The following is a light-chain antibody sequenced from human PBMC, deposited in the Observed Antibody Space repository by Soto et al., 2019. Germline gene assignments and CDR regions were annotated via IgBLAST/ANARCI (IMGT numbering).Light chain of an antibody. CDR3: QYNYCTPLT. V-gene: IGKV1-39*01. Sequence: DIQMTQSPSSLSASVGDRVTITCRASQYIYNYLSWYQQKPGKAPKLLIYDAPILQSGVPPRCSGSCATKYITPSINMQYAEYFASYYQQYNYCTPLTFGGGTKVDIK. J-gene: IGKJ4*01. CDR1: QYIYNY. CDR2: DAP.